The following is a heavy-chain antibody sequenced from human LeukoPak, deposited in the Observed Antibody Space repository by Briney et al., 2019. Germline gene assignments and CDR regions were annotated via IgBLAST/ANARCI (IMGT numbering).Heavy chain of an antibody. J-gene: IGHJ4*02. Sequence: SETLSLTCTVSGGSISSSSYYWGWIRQPPGQGLEWIGSIYYSGSTYYNPSLKSRVTMSVDTSKNHFSLKLSSVTAADTAVYYCATHLFYGSGSPFDYWGQGTLVTVSS. CDR2: IYYSGST. CDR1: GGSISSSSYY. D-gene: IGHD3-10*01. CDR3: ATHLFYGSGSPFDY. V-gene: IGHV4-39*01.